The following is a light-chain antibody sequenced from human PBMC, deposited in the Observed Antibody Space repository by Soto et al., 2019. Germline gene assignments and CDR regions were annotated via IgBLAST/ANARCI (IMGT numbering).Light chain of an antibody. Sequence: QSVVTQEPSLTVSPGGTVTLTCASSSGAVTSTYYANWFQQKPGQAPRALIYNTYNKHSWTPARFSGSPLGGKAALTLSSVQPDDEADYYCLFFSVDVWLFGGGTKVTVL. CDR2: NTY. CDR3: LFFSVDVWL. V-gene: IGLV7-43*01. J-gene: IGLJ3*02. CDR1: SGAVTSTYY.